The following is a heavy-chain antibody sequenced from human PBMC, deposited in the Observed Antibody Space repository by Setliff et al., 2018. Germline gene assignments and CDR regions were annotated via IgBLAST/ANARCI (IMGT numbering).Heavy chain of an antibody. J-gene: IGHJ4*02. CDR3: ARGVTGTYNGRLEY. Sequence: GASVKVSCKTSGDTFVSYYVHWVRQAPGQGLEWMGLIKPGIDTATYAQKFQGRVTMTRDTSAKIVFMELNGLRSDDTAVYYCARGVTGTYNGRLEYWGLGTLVTVSS. V-gene: IGHV1-46*01. CDR2: IKPGIDTA. D-gene: IGHD1-1*01. CDR1: GDTFVSYY.